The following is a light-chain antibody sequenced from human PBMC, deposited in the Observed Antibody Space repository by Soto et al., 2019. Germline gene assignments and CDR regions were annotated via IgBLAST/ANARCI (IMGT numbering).Light chain of an antibody. CDR1: QSVSSH. Sequence: DIQMTQSPSSLSASVGDRVTITCRASQSVSSHLNWYQQKPGKAPKLLIYAASSLQSGVPSRFSGSGSGTDFTLTISSLQPEYFATYSCQHSHSTPLTFGGGTKVEIK. CDR3: QHSHSTPLT. J-gene: IGKJ4*01. V-gene: IGKV1-39*01. CDR2: AAS.